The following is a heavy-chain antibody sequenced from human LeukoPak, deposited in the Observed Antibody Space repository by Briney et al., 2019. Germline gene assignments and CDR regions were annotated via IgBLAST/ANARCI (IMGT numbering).Heavy chain of an antibody. CDR2: IIPIFGTA. V-gene: IGHV1-69*13. D-gene: IGHD5-12*01. CDR3: ARDQGFSRVDFYGMDV. CDR1: GGTFSSYA. J-gene: IGHJ6*04. Sequence: ASVKVSCKASGGTFSSYAISWVRQAPGQGLEWMGGIIPIFGTANYAQKFQGRVTITEDESTSTAYMELSSLRSEDTAVYYCARDQGFSRVDFYGMDVWGKGTTVTVSS.